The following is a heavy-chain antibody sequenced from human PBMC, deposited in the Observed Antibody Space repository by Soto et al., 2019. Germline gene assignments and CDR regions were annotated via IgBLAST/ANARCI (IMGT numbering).Heavy chain of an antibody. V-gene: IGHV4-34*01. D-gene: IGHD6-6*01. CDR1: GGSFGGYY. Sequence: PSETLSLTCAVYGGSFGGYYWSWIRQPPGKGPEWIGEINHSGSTNYNPSLKSRVTISVDTSKNQFSLKLSSVTAADTAVYYCARGRGIAARSLYYYYGMDVWGQGTTVTVSS. J-gene: IGHJ6*02. CDR2: INHSGST. CDR3: ARGRGIAARSLYYYYGMDV.